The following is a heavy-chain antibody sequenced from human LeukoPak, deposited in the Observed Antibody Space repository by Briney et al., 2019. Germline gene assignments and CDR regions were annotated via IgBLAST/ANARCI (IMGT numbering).Heavy chain of an antibody. CDR2: ISSSSSYI. J-gene: IGHJ4*02. V-gene: IGHV3-21*01. Sequence: GGSLRLSCAASGFTFSSYSMNWVRQAPGSGLEWVSSISSSSSYIYYADSVKGRFTISRDNAQISLYLQMNSLRAEDTAMSYGARPQHDYDFWSGIYDWGKGALVTVSS. CDR1: GFTFSSYS. CDR3: ARPQHDYDFWSGIYD. D-gene: IGHD3-3*01.